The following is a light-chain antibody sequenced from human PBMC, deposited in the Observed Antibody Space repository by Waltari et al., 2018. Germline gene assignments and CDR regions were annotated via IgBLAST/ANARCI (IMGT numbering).Light chain of an antibody. V-gene: IGKV3-11*01. Sequence: DIVLTQSPAILSLSPGERASLSCRASQSVTNYLAWYQQKPGQAPRLLIYDTSNRATGIPARFRGSGFGTDFTLTISSLEPEDFAVYYCQQRRDWPLTFGGGTKVEIK. J-gene: IGKJ4*01. CDR1: QSVTNY. CDR3: QQRRDWPLT. CDR2: DTS.